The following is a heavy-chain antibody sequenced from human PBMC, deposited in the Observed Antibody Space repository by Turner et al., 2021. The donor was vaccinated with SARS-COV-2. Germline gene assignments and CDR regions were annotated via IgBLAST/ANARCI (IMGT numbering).Heavy chain of an antibody. Sequence: QVQLVESGGGVVQPGRSLRLSCAASGFTFSSYGMHWVRQAPGKGLEWVAVISYDGSDKYYADSVKGRFTISRDNSKNTLYLQMNNLRAEDTAVYYCARSTVTTPPDYWGQGTLVTVSS. CDR3: ARSTVTTPPDY. D-gene: IGHD4-17*01. CDR2: ISYDGSDK. CDR1: GFTFSSYG. J-gene: IGHJ4*02. V-gene: IGHV3-30*03.